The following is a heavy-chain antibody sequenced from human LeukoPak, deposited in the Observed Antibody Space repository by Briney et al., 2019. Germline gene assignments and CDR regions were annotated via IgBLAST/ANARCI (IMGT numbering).Heavy chain of an antibody. V-gene: IGHV1-8*03. D-gene: IGHD2-2*01. CDR1: GYTFTSYD. J-gene: IGHJ4*02. Sequence: ASVKVSCKASGYTFTSYDINWVRQATGQGLEWMGWMNPNSGNTGYAQKFQGRVTITRNTSISTAYMELSSLRSDDTAVYYCLSYCSSTSCLSNYWGQGTLVTVSS. CDR3: LSYCSSTSCLSNY. CDR2: MNPNSGNT.